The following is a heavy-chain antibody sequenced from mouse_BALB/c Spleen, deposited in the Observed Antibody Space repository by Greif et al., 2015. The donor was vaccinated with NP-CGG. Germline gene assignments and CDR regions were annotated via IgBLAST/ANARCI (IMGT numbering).Heavy chain of an antibody. J-gene: IGHJ3*01. V-gene: IGHV5-9-4*01. CDR3: ARGILPFAY. CDR1: GFTFSSYA. CDR2: ISSGGSYT. Sequence: EVKLMESGGGLAKPGGSLKLSCAASGFTFSSYAMSWVRQSPEKRLEWVAEISSGGSYTYYPDTVTGRFTISRDNAKNTLYLEMSSLRSEDTAMYYCARGILPFAYWGQGTLVTVSA.